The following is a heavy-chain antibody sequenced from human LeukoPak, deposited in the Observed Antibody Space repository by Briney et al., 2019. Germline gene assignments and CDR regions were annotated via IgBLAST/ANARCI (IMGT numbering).Heavy chain of an antibody. V-gene: IGHV3-30*18. D-gene: IGHD6-19*01. J-gene: IGHJ4*02. CDR1: GFTFSSYG. CDR3: AKDLRQWLVHSYFDY. Sequence: RSLRLSCAASGFTFSSYGMHWVRQAPGKGLEWVAVISYDGSNKYYADSVKGRFTISRDNSKNTLYLQMNSLRAEDTAVYYCAKDLRQWLVHSYFDYWGQGTLVTVSS. CDR2: ISYDGSNK.